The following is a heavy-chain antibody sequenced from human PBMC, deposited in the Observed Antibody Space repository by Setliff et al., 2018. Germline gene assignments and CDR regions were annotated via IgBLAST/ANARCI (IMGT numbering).Heavy chain of an antibody. CDR2: IYIGGSA. CDR3: AREGVGSGSYYWEVVRGMDV. CDR1: GGSISSYY. J-gene: IGHJ6*02. V-gene: IGHV4-4*07. Sequence: SETLSLTCTVSGGSISSYYWSWIRQPAGKGLEWTGHIYIGGSANYHPSLKSRVTISEDPSKNQFSLKLSSVTAADTAVYYCAREGVGSGSYYWEVVRGMDVWGQGTTVTVSS. D-gene: IGHD3-10*01.